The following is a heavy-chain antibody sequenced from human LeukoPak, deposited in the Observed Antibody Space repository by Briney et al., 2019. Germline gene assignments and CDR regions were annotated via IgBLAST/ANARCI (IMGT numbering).Heavy chain of an antibody. Sequence: PGGSLRLSCAASGFTFSSYAMSWVRQAPGKGLEWVSAISGSGGSTYCAYSVKGRFTISRDNSKNTLYLQMNSLRAEDTAVYYCAKDGSSGWYSKYYFDYWGQGTLVTVSS. V-gene: IGHV3-23*01. D-gene: IGHD6-19*01. J-gene: IGHJ4*02. CDR1: GFTFSSYA. CDR3: AKDGSSGWYSKYYFDY. CDR2: ISGSGGST.